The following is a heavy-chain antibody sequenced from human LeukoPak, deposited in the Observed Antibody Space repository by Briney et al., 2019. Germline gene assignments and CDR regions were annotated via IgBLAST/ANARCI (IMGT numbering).Heavy chain of an antibody. CDR2: ISRNSDGI. CDR1: GFIFDGYA. Sequence: PGRSLSLSCAASGFIFDGYAMHWVRQTPGKGLEWVSGISRNSDGIGYADSVKGRFTTYRDNAKNSLYLQMNSLRTEDTALYYCAKSGTVVPGTFDCWGQGTLVTVSS. D-gene: IGHD4-23*01. V-gene: IGHV3-9*01. CDR3: AKSGTVVPGTFDC. J-gene: IGHJ4*02.